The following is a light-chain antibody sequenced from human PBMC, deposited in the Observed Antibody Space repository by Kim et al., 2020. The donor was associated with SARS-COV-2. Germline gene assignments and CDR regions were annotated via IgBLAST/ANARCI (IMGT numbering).Light chain of an antibody. CDR2: SNN. Sequence: ELTQPPSASGTPGQRVTISRSGSSSNIGSNTVNWYQQLPGTAPKLLIYSNNQRPSGVPDRFSGSKSGTSASLAISGLQSEDEADYYCAAWDDSLNGWVFGGGTQLTVL. J-gene: IGLJ3*02. V-gene: IGLV1-44*01. CDR1: SSNIGSNT. CDR3: AAWDDSLNGWV.